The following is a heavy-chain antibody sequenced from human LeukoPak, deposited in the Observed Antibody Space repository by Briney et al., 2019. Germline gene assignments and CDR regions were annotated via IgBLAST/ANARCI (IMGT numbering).Heavy chain of an antibody. J-gene: IGHJ3*02. CDR2: IYYNGNT. CDR3: VRGNYDNRGYSNAFDI. Sequence: PSETLSLTCTVSGASISSSYWSWIRQAPGKRLEWIGYIYYNGNTNSNLSLKSRVTISADTSKNQFSLKLNSVTAADTAVYYCVRGNYDNRGYSNAFDIWGQGAMVTVSS. CDR1: GASISSSY. V-gene: IGHV4-59*01. D-gene: IGHD3-22*01.